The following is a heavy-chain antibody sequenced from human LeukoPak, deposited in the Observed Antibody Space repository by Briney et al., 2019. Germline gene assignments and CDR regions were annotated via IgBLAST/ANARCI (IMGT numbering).Heavy chain of an antibody. Sequence: GGSLRLSCAAAGFTFSYYGMHWVRQAPGKGLEWVTFIGYDGTDKYYTDSVKGRFTISRDNSKNTLSLHMNSLRAEDTAVYYCARDLTYNSWYYFDSWGQGTLVTVSS. V-gene: IGHV3-30*02. J-gene: IGHJ4*02. CDR1: GFTFSYYG. D-gene: IGHD6-13*01. CDR2: IGYDGTDK. CDR3: ARDLTYNSWYYFDS.